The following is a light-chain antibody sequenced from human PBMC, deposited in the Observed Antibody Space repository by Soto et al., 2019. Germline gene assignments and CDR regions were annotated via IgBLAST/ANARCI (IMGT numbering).Light chain of an antibody. J-gene: IGKJ5*01. CDR1: RGFASN. CDR2: SAS. CDR3: QQLNSYPIT. Sequence: DIQLTQSPSFLSASVGDRVTTPSGAGRGFASNLAWYQQKAGKAPQLLIFSASSLQSGVPSRFSGSGSGTEFTLTISSLQPEDFATYYCQQLNSYPITFGQGTRLEIK. V-gene: IGKV1-9*01.